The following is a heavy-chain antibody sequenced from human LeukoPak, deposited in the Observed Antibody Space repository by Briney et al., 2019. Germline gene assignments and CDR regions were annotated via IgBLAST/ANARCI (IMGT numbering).Heavy chain of an antibody. CDR2: IIPIFGTA. Sequence: GASVKVSCKASGYTFTSYDINWVRQAPGQGLEWMGGIIPIFGTANYAQKFQGRVTITADESTSTAYMELSSLRSEDTAVYYCAVHKKKREYVVVLWFGESDYWGQGTLVTVSS. D-gene: IGHD3-10*01. V-gene: IGHV1-69*13. CDR1: GYTFTSYD. CDR3: AVHKKKREYVVVLWFGESDY. J-gene: IGHJ4*02.